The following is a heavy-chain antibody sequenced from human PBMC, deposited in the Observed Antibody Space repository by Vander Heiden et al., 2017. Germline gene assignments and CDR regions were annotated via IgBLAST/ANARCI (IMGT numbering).Heavy chain of an antibody. J-gene: IGHJ5*02. CDR1: GYTFTTSS. D-gene: IGHD3-3*01. Sequence: VHLVQSGAEVKKPGASVTVSCKASGYTFTTSSIHWVRQAPGQGPEWMGIINPSGGSANYAQKFQGRLTMSRDTSASTVYMYLSSLRPEDTAVYYCARDRGYYDFWSGNNWFDPWGQGTLVTVSS. CDR3: ARDRGYYDFWSGNNWFDP. V-gene: IGHV1-46*01. CDR2: INPSGGSA.